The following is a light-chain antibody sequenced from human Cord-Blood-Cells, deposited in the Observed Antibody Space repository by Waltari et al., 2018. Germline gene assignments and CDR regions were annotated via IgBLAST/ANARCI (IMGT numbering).Light chain of an antibody. J-gene: IGKJ4*01. V-gene: IGKV1-39*01. CDR3: QQSYSTPLT. CDR1: QSISSY. CDR2: AAS. Sequence: GDRVTITCRASQSISSYLNWYQQKPGKAPKLLIYAASSLQSGVPSRFSGSGSGTDFTLTISSLQPEDFATYYCQQSYSTPLTFGGGTKVEIK.